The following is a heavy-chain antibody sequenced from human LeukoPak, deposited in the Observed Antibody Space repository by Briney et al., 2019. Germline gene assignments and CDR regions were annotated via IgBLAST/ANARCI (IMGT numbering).Heavy chain of an antibody. D-gene: IGHD3-10*01. CDR3: ARISVVGTYYYYYGMDV. CDR2: INHSGST. J-gene: IGHJ6*02. Sequence: PSETLSLTCAVYGGSFSGYYWSWVRQPPGKGLEWVGEINHSGSTTYNPSSKSRVTISVNTSKNQFPLKLSSVTAADTPVYYYARISVVGTYYYYYGMDVWGQGATVTVSS. V-gene: IGHV4-34*01. CDR1: GGSFSGYY.